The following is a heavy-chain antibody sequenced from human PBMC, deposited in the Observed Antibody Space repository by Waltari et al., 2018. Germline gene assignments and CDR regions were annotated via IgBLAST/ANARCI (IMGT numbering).Heavy chain of an antibody. Sequence: QVQLQQSGPGLVKPSQTLSLTCAIPGDSVSSNSAAWNWIRQSPSRGLGWLGRTYYRSKWYNDYAVSVKSRITINPDTSKNQFSLQLNSVTPEDTAVYYCARDRPITMVRGVIITYFDYWGQGTLVTVSS. CDR1: GDSVSSNSAA. J-gene: IGHJ4*02. V-gene: IGHV6-1*01. D-gene: IGHD3-10*01. CDR3: ARDRPITMVRGVIITYFDY. CDR2: TYYRSKWYN.